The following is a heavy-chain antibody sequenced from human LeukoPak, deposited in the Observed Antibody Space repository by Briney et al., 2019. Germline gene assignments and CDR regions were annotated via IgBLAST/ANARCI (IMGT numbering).Heavy chain of an antibody. CDR3: ARDGYYGSGNLDP. J-gene: IGHJ5*02. V-gene: IGHV4-30-4*01. CDR1: GGSISSGDYY. CDR2: IYYSGST. D-gene: IGHD3-10*01. Sequence: PSETLSLTCTVSGGSISSGDYYWSWIRQPPGKFLEWIGYIYYSGSTYYNQSLKSRVTISVDTSKNQFSLTLSSVTVADTAVYYCARDGYYGSGNLDPWGQETLVTVSS.